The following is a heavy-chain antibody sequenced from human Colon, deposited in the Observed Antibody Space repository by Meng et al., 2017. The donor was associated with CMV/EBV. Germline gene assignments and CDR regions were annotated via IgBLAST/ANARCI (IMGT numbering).Heavy chain of an antibody. CDR2: SRNRANIYST. V-gene: IGHV3-72*01. J-gene: IGHJ4*02. Sequence: GESLKISCATSGFTFSDHYMDWVRQAPGGGLEWVGRSRNRANIYSTEYAPSGRGRFTISRDASKKLLLLHMTGLKTEDTAVYYCTSGYWYETYFDHWGQGTLVTVSS. CDR3: TSGYWYETYFDH. D-gene: IGHD2-8*02. CDR1: GFTFSDHY.